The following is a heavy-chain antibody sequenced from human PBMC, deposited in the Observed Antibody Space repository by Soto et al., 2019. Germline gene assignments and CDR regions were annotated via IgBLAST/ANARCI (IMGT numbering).Heavy chain of an antibody. CDR3: AKDRGVAVTTRFFDY. CDR2: ISYDGRNK. V-gene: IGHV3-30*18. J-gene: IGHJ4*02. Sequence: GGSLRLSCAASGFTFSSYGMHWVRQAPGKGLEWVAVISYDGRNKNYADSVKGRFTISRDNSKNTLYLQMNSLRAEDTAVYYCAKDRGVAVTTRFFDYWGQGTLVTVSS. D-gene: IGHD4-17*01. CDR1: GFTFSSYG.